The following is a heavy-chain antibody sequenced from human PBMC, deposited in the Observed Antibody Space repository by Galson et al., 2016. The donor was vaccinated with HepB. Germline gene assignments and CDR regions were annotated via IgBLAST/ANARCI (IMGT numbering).Heavy chain of an antibody. V-gene: IGHV1-18*01. D-gene: IGHD6-6*01. CDR2: VSGYNGKT. CDR3: ARQYSSSSKFDP. Sequence: SVKVSCKAYGYTFSSYDISWVRQAPGQELEWVGWVSGYNGKTRYAQKFQDRVTVTADTSTNTAYMELRSLRSDDTAMFCCARQYSSSSKFDPWGQGTLVTVSS. J-gene: IGHJ5*02. CDR1: GYTFSSYD.